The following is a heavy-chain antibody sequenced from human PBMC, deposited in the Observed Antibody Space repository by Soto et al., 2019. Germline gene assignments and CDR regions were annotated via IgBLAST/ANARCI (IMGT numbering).Heavy chain of an antibody. D-gene: IGHD2-15*01. Sequence: GVLRLSCAASGFTFSSYSMNWVRQAPGKGLEWVSSISSSSSYIYYADSVKGRFTISRDNAKNSLYLQMNSLRAEDTAVYYCARAIVVGGMDVWGQGTTVTVSS. CDR2: ISSSSSYI. CDR1: GFTFSSYS. J-gene: IGHJ6*02. CDR3: ARAIVVGGMDV. V-gene: IGHV3-21*01.